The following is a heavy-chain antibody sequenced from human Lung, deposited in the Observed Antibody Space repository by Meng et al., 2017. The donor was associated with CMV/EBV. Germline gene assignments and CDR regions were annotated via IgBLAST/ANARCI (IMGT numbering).Heavy chain of an antibody. D-gene: IGHD2/OR15-2a*01. CDR2: INPSGGDT. V-gene: IGHV1-46*01. Sequence: SCTASGYTFTTYYLHWVRQAPGQGLEWMGIINPSGGDTSYAQRFQGRVTMTRDTSTSTVYMELSSLRSEDTAMYYCARANYFEWFDPWGQGTLVTVSS. J-gene: IGHJ5*02. CDR1: GYTFTTYY. CDR3: ARANYFEWFDP.